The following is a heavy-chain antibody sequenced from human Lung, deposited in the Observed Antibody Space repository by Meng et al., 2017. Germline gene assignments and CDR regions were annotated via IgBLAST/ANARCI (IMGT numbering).Heavy chain of an antibody. D-gene: IGHD2-21*01. CDR2: IWYDGSNK. Sequence: GQRVEPGGGVVQPGRSRRLSCAASGFTFRSYGMHWVRQAPGKGLEWVAVIWYDGSNKYYADFVKGRFTISRDNSKNTLYLQMNSLRAEDTAVYYCARESDKGYYFDYWGQGTLVTVSS. J-gene: IGHJ4*02. V-gene: IGHV3-33*01. CDR1: GFTFRSYG. CDR3: ARESDKGYYFDY.